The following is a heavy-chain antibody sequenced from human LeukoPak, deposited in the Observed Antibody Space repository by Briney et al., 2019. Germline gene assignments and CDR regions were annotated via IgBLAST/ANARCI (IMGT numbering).Heavy chain of an antibody. CDR3: ARRYGDSSPFDY. J-gene: IGHJ4*02. V-gene: IGHV1-46*01. Sequence: ASVKVSCKASGYTFTSYYMHWVRQAPGQGFEWMGIINPSGGSTSYAQRFQGRVTMTRATSTSTVYMELSSLRSEDTAVYYCARRYGDSSPFDYWGQGTLVTVSS. CDR1: GYTFTSYY. CDR2: INPSGGST. D-gene: IGHD6-6*01.